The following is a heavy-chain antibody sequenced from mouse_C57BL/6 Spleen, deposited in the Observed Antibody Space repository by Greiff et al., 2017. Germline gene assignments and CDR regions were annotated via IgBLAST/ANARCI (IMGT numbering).Heavy chain of an antibody. CDR3: ARKEAPYYAMDY. V-gene: IGHV1-82*01. J-gene: IGHJ4*01. CDR1: GYAFSSSW. Sequence: VQLQQSGPELVKPGASVKISCKASGYAFSSSWMNWVKQRPGKGLEWIGRIYPGDGDTNYNGKVKGKATLTADKSSSTAYMQLSSLTSEDSAVYFCARKEAPYYAMDYWGQGTSVTVSS. CDR2: IYPGDGDT.